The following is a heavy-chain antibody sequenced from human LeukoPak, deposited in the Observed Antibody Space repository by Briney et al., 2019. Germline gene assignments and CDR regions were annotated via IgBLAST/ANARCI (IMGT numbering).Heavy chain of an antibody. D-gene: IGHD1-1*01. Sequence: PSETLSLTCTVSDGSISSYYWSWIRQPPGKGLECIGYISSSGSTNYNPSLESRVTISKDMSKNQFSLKLSSVTAADTALYFCARLIYNTYTNNWRFDYWGQGTLVTISS. CDR2: ISSSGST. J-gene: IGHJ4*02. CDR3: ARLIYNTYTNNWRFDY. V-gene: IGHV4-4*08. CDR1: DGSISSYY.